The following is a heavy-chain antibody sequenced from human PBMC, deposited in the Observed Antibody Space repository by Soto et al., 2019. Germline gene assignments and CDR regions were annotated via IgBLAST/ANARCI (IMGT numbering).Heavy chain of an antibody. D-gene: IGHD3-16*01. J-gene: IGHJ4*02. Sequence: QVQLVQSGAEVKKPGASVQVSCKPSGYTFTTYAIHWVRQAPGQSLEWMAWIHTGNGNTKYSPRFQGRVTITRDTSASTAYMELSSLRSEDTAVYYCAISLRWGESFEYWGQGTLVTVSS. V-gene: IGHV1-3*04. CDR1: GYTFTTYA. CDR2: IHTGNGNT. CDR3: AISLRWGESFEY.